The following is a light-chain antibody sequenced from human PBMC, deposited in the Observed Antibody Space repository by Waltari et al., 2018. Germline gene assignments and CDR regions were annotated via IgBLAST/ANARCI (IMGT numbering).Light chain of an antibody. J-gene: IGLJ2*01. CDR2: EVS. CDR1: SSDVGGYNY. V-gene: IGLV2-14*01. CDR3: SSYTSSSTRGV. Sequence: QSALTQPASVSGSPGQSITISCTGTSSDVGGYNYVSWYQQHPGKAPKLMIYEVSTRPPGVSNRFSGSKSGNTASRAIAGLQAEDEADYYCSSYTSSSTRGVFGGGTKLTVL.